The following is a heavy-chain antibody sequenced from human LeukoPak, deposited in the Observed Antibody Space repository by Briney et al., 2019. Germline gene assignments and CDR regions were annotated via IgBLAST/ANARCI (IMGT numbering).Heavy chain of an antibody. V-gene: IGHV4-59*08. D-gene: IGHD6-19*01. J-gene: IGHJ4*02. CDR2: IYYSGST. Sequence: SETLSLTCTVSGGSINNYYWSRIRQPPGKGLEWIGYIYYSGSTNYNPSLKSRVTISVDTSKNQFSLKLSSVTAADTAVYYCARRTFSGWNYFDYWGQGALVTVSS. CDR1: GGSINNYY. CDR3: ARRTFSGWNYFDY.